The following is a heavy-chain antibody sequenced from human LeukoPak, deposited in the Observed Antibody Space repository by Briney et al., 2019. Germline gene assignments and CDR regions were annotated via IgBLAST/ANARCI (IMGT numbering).Heavy chain of an antibody. V-gene: IGHV3-23*01. CDR2: ISGSGGST. CDR3: TRHPDIVVVVAATSAEYFQH. CDR1: GFTFSSYG. D-gene: IGHD2-15*01. Sequence: GGSLRLSCAASGFTFSSYGMSWVRQAPGKGLEWVSAISGSGGSTYYADSVKGRFTISRDNSKNTAYLQMNSLKTEDTAVYYCTRHPDIVVVVAATSAEYFQHWGQGTLVTVSS. J-gene: IGHJ1*01.